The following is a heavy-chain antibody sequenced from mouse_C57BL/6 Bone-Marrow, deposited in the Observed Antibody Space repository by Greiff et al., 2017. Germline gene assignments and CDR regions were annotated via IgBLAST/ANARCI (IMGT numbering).Heavy chain of an antibody. D-gene: IGHD2-4*01. CDR3: ARETYYDYDGGYAMDY. V-gene: IGHV1-55*01. CDR2: IYPGSGST. Sequence: QVQLQQPGAELVKPGASVKMSCKASGYTFTSYWITWVKQRPGQGLEWIGDIYPGSGSTNYNEKFKSKATLTVDTSSSTAYMQLSSLTSEDSAVYYGARETYYDYDGGYAMDYWGQGTSVTVSP. CDR1: GYTFTSYW. J-gene: IGHJ4*01.